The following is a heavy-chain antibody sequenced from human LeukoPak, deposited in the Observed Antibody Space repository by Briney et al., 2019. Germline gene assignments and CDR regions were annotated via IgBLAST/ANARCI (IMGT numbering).Heavy chain of an antibody. J-gene: IGHJ4*02. CDR3: AKDHAEGDYFDY. CDR1: GFSFSSYA. CDR2: IRGGGET. D-gene: IGHD2-2*01. V-gene: IGHV3-23*01. Sequence: GGSLTLYCAASGFSFSSYAMSWVRRAPARGLEWVSSIRGGGETFYADSVKGRFTISRDNSKNTLYLQMNSLRAEDTAVYYCAKDHAEGDYFDYWGQGTLVTVSS.